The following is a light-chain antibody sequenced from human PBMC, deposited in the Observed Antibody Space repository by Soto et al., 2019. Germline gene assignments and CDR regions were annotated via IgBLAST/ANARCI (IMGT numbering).Light chain of an antibody. CDR2: ETS. Sequence: EMGWTRSPATLSLSPGESATLSCRASQSVRSYLAWYQKKPGQAPRLLIYETSNRATGVPARFSGSGSGTDFTLTISSLDAEDFAVYYCQPRSLWPLTFGGGTKVDIK. CDR1: QSVRSY. CDR3: QPRSLWPLT. J-gene: IGKJ4*01. V-gene: IGKV3-11*01.